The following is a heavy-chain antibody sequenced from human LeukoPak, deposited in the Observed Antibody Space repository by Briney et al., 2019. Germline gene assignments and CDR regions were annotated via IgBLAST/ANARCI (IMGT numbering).Heavy chain of an antibody. CDR2: ISGSGGST. V-gene: IGHV3-23*01. J-gene: IGHJ3*02. D-gene: IGHD1-26*01. Sequence: GGSLRLSCAASGFTFSSYAMSWVRQAPGKGLEWVSAISGSGGSTYYADSVKGRFTISRDNSKNTMYLQMNSLRAEDTAVYYCARAPDGNGSIPGAFDIWGQGTMVTVSS. CDR3: ARAPDGNGSIPGAFDI. CDR1: GFTFSSYA.